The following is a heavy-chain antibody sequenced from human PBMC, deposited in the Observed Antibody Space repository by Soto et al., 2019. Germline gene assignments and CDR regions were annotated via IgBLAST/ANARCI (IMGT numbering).Heavy chain of an antibody. D-gene: IGHD2-2*01. CDR1: GFTVSSNY. V-gene: IGHV3-66*01. Sequence: PGGSLRLSCAASGFTVSSNYMSWVRQAPGKGLEWVSVIYSGGSTYYADSVKGRFTISRDNSKNTLYLQMNSLRAEDTAVYYCARAPKPYCSSTSCYVVWGQGTLVTVSS. J-gene: IGHJ4*02. CDR2: IYSGGST. CDR3: ARAPKPYCSSTSCYVV.